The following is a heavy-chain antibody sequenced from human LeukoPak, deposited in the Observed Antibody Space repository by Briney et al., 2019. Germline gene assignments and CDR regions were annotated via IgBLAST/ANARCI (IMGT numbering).Heavy chain of an antibody. Sequence: ASVKVSCKASGYTFTGYYMHWVRQAPGQGLEWMGWNNPNSGGTNFAQKFQGRVTMTRDTSISTAYMELTWLRSDDTAVYYCARGPLMTSVPDFDPWGQGTLVTVSS. CDR2: NNPNSGGT. J-gene: IGHJ5*02. D-gene: IGHD4-17*01. CDR3: ARGPLMTSVPDFDP. CDR1: GYTFTGYY. V-gene: IGHV1-2*02.